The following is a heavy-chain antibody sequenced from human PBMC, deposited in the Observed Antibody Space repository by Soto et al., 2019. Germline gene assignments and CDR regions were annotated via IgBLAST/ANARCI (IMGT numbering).Heavy chain of an antibody. V-gene: IGHV3-21*01. CDR3: ARDLSGWYEESYFFDF. J-gene: IGHJ4*02. Sequence: GGSLRLSCAASGFTFSSYSINWVRQAPGKGLEWVSSISSSSTYIYYADSVKGRFTISRDNAKNSLYLQMSSLRAEDTAVYYCARDLSGWYEESYFFDFWGQGTLVTVSS. CDR2: ISSSSTYI. D-gene: IGHD6-19*01. CDR1: GFTFSSYS.